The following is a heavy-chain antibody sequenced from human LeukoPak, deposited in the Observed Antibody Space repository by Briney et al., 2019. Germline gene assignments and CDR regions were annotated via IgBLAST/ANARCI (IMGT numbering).Heavy chain of an antibody. CDR3: ARANKDYGDYGDPDAFDI. Sequence: SVKVSCKSSGGTFSSYAISWLRQAPGQGLEWMGGIIPIFGTANYAQKFQGRVTITADESTSTAYMELSSLRSEDTAVYYCARANKDYGDYGDPDAFDIWGQGTMVTVSS. CDR2: IIPIFGTA. D-gene: IGHD4-17*01. CDR1: GGTFSSYA. J-gene: IGHJ3*02. V-gene: IGHV1-69*01.